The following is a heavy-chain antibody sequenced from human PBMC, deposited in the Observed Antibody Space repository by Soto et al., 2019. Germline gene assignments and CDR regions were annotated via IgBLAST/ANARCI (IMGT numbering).Heavy chain of an antibody. Sequence: ASVKVSCKASGYTFTSYYMHWVRQAPGQGLEWMGIINPSGGSTSYAQKFQGRVTVTRDTSTSTVYMELSSLRSEDTAVYYCARESKSSGYYYYGMDVWGQGTTVTVSS. CDR1: GYTFTSYY. D-gene: IGHD3-3*01. CDR2: INPSGGST. V-gene: IGHV1-46*01. J-gene: IGHJ6*02. CDR3: ARESKSSGYYYYGMDV.